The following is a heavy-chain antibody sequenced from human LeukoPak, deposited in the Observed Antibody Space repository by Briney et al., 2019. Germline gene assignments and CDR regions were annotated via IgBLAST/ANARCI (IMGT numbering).Heavy chain of an antibody. CDR1: RFTFSLYT. J-gene: IGHJ6*03. CDR2: ISGSGSST. D-gene: IGHD1/OR15-1a*01. V-gene: IGHV3-23*01. Sequence: GGCLRLSRAASRFTFSLYTMSWGREAPGRGVDWGSAISGSGSSTYYADPVRGGFTISRDNSKKTLYLQMDNLRAEDTAVYYCAKGPAVEHGDYYYHMDVWGKGTTVTVSS. CDR3: AKGPAVEHGDYYYHMDV.